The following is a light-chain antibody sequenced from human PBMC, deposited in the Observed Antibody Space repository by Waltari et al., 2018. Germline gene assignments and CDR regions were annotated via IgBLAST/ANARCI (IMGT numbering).Light chain of an antibody. CDR1: SSDVGGYNY. V-gene: IGLV2-14*03. Sequence: QSALTQPASVSGSPGQSITISCNGNSSDVGGYNYVSWYQHHPGKAPKLMIYDVSNRPSGVSNRFSGSKSGNTASLTISGLQAEDEADYYCSSYTSSSTLGVFGGGTKLTVL. J-gene: IGLJ3*02. CDR3: SSYTSSSTLGV. CDR2: DVS.